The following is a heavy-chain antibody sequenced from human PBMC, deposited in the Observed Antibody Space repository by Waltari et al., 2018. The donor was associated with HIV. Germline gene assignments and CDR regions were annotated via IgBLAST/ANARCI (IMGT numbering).Heavy chain of an antibody. Sequence: EVRLVESGGGLVKPGGSLRLSCAASGFTFSSNSMHWLRQAPGKGLEWVSSITSSSTYIYYADSVKGRFTISRDNAKNSLYLHMNSLRAEDTAVYYCARDKSAGEVVGYWGQGTLVTVSS. D-gene: IGHD3-10*01. CDR3: ARDKSAGEVVGY. V-gene: IGHV3-21*01. CDR1: GFTFSSNS. CDR2: ITSSSTYI. J-gene: IGHJ4*02.